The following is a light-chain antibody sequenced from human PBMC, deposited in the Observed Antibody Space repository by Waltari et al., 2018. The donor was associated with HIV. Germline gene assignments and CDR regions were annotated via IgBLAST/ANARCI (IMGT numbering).Light chain of an antibody. J-gene: IGLJ1*01. Sequence: QSAPTQPPSASGSPGQSVTLSCTGTSSDVGGYNYVPWYQQHPGKAPKLMIYEVTKRPSGVPDRLSGSKSGNTASLTVSGLQAEDEADYYCSSYAGSNSYVFGTGTKVTVL. V-gene: IGLV2-8*01. CDR2: EVT. CDR1: SSDVGGYNY. CDR3: SSYAGSNSYV.